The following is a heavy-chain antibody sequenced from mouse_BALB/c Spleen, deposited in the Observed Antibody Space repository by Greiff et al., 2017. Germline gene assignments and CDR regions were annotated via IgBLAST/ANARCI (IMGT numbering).Heavy chain of an antibody. D-gene: IGHD2-1*01. CDR3: ARGPRNYYFDY. J-gene: IGHJ2*01. CDR1: GFTFSSYA. CDR2: ISSGGST. Sequence: EVKLVESGGGLVKPGGSLKLSCAASGFTFSSYAMSWVRQTPEKRLEWVASISSGGSTYYPDSVKGRFTISRDNARNILYLQMSSLRSEDTAMYYCARGPRNYYFDYWGQGTTLTVSS. V-gene: IGHV5-6-5*01.